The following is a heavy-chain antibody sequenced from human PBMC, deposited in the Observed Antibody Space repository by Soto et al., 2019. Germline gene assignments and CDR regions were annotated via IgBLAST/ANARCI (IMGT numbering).Heavy chain of an antibody. J-gene: IGHJ6*02. CDR1: GYTFTSYG. CDR3: ASSHALYYYYGMDV. Sequence: ASVKVSCKASGYTFTSYGISWVRQAPGQGLEWMGWISAYNGNTNYAQKLQGRVTMTTDTSTSTVYMELRSLRSDDTAVYYCASSHALYYYYGMDVWGQGTTVTVSS. CDR2: ISAYNGNT. V-gene: IGHV1-18*01. D-gene: IGHD2-2*01.